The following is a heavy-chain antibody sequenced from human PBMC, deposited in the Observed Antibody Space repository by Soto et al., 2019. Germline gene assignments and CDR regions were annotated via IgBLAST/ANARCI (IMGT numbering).Heavy chain of an antibody. J-gene: IGHJ3*02. V-gene: IGHV4-31*02. CDR2: IYYSGSS. CDR3: AREDYARAFDI. D-gene: IGHD4-17*01. Sequence: WNWIRQHPGKGLEWIGYIYYSGSSYYTPSLKSRLTISVDASQNQFSLKMVSVTAADTAIYYCAREDYARAFDIWGQGTMIT.